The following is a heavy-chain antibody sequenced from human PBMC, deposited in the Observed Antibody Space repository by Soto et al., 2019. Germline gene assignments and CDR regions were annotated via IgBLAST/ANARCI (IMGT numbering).Heavy chain of an antibody. CDR1: GGSISSGDYY. CDR2: IYYSGST. Sequence: PSETLSLTCTVSGGSISSGDYYWSWIRQPPGKGLEWIGYIYYSGSTYYNPSLKSRATISVDTSKNQFSLKLSSVTAADTAVYYCARVTYGNWFDPWGQGTLVTVSS. V-gene: IGHV4-30-4*01. J-gene: IGHJ5*02. D-gene: IGHD2-21*01. CDR3: ARVTYGNWFDP.